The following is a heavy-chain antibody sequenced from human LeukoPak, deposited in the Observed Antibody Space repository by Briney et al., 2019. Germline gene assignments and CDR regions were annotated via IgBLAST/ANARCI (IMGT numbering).Heavy chain of an antibody. CDR1: GFTFDDYT. Sequence: GGSLRLSCAASGFTFDDYTMHWVRQAPGKGLEWVSLISWDGGSTYYADSVKGRFTISRDNSKNSLYLQMNSLRTEDTAVYYCCKGAITTPPAYYMDVWGKGTTVTVSS. J-gene: IGHJ6*03. CDR2: ISWDGGST. V-gene: IGHV3-43*01. CDR3: CKGAITTPPAYYMDV. D-gene: IGHD5-12*01.